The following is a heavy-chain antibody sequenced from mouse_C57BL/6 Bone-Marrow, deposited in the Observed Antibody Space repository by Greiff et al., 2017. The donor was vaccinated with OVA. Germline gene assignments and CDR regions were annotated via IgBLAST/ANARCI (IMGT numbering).Heavy chain of an antibody. J-gene: IGHJ3*01. V-gene: IGHV1-74*01. CDR1: GYTFTSYW. Sequence: VQLQQPGAELVKPGASVKVSCKASGYTFTSYWVDWVKQRPGEGLEWVGGIDPSDSDTNYNQKFKGKATLTVDKSSSTAYMQLSSLTSEDSAVYYCAILNSYWGQGTLVTVSA. CDR2: IDPSDSDT. CDR3: AILNSY.